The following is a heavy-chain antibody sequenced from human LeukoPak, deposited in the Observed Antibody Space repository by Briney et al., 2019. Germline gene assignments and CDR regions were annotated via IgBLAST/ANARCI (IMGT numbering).Heavy chain of an antibody. D-gene: IGHD4-17*01. CDR2: ISGYNGNT. CDR3: ARHHAHGDPRGAFDI. CDR1: GYTFTSYG. J-gene: IGHJ3*02. Sequence: ASAKVSCKASGYTFTSYGTSWVRQAPGQGLEWMGWISGYNGNTNYAQKLQGRVTMTTDTSTSTAYMEVRSLRSDDTAVYYCARHHAHGDPRGAFDIWGQGTMVTVSS. V-gene: IGHV1-18*01.